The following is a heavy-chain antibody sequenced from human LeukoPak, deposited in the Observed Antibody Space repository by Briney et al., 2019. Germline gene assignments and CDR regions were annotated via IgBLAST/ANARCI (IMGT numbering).Heavy chain of an antibody. V-gene: IGHV1-18*01. J-gene: IGHJ4*02. CDR1: GYTFTNYG. D-gene: IGHD4-23*01. CDR2: ISAYNGNT. Sequence: VKVSFKASGYTFTNYGINWVRQAPGEGLEWMGWISAYNGNTNYAQKVQGRVTMTTDTSTSTAYMELRSLRSDDTAVYYCAREGYYGVNKFFDYWGQGTLVTVSS. CDR3: AREGYYGVNKFFDY.